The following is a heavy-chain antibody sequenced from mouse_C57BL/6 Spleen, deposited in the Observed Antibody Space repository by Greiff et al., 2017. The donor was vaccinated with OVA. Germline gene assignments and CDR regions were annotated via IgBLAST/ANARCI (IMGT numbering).Heavy chain of an antibody. V-gene: IGHV1-54*01. CDR3: ARRARDYAMDY. J-gene: IGHJ4*01. CDR2: INPGSGGT. D-gene: IGHD3-3*01. Sequence: VQLVESGAELVRPGTSVKVSCKASGYAFTNYLIEWVKQRPGQGLEWIGVINPGSGGTNYNEKFKGKATLTADKSSSTAYMQLSSLTSEDSAVYFCARRARDYAMDYWGQGTSVTVSS. CDR1: GYAFTNYL.